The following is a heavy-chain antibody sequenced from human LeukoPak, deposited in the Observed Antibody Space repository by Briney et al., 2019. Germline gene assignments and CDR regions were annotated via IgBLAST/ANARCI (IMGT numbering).Heavy chain of an antibody. V-gene: IGHV3-73*01. J-gene: IGHJ4*02. CDR3: TRQDSSSG. CDR2: IRSKANSYAT. D-gene: IGHD6-13*01. Sequence: PGGSLRLSCAASGFTFSSYSMNWVRQASGKGLEWVGRIRSKANSYATAYAASVKGRSTISRDDSKNTAYLQMNSLKTEDTAVYYCTRQDSSSGWGQGTLVTVSS. CDR1: GFTFSSYS.